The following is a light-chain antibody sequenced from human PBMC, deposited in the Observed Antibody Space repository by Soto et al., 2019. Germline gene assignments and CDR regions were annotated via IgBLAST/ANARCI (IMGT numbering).Light chain of an antibody. CDR1: QTVRNNY. CDR3: QQFSSYPLT. J-gene: IGKJ4*01. CDR2: DAS. V-gene: IGKV3-20*01. Sequence: EIVLTQSPGTLSLSPGEIAALSGRASQTVRNNYLAWYQQKPGQAPRLLIYDASSRATGIPDRFSGGGSGTDFTLTISRLEPEDFAVYYCQQFSSYPLTFGGGTKVDIK.